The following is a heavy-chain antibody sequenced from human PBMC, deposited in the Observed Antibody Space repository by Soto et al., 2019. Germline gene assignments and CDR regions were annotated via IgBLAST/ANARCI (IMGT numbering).Heavy chain of an antibody. D-gene: IGHD1-7*01. V-gene: IGHV6-1*01. Sequence: PSQTLSLTCAISGDSVSSNSAAWNWIRLSPSRGLEWLARTYYRSRWCNDYAVSVRSRITVNPDTSKTQFSLQLTSVTPEDTAVYYCAGTTSHQWYYMDVWGKGTTVTVSS. CDR1: GDSVSSNSAA. CDR3: AGTTSHQWYYMDV. J-gene: IGHJ6*03. CDR2: TYYRSRWCN.